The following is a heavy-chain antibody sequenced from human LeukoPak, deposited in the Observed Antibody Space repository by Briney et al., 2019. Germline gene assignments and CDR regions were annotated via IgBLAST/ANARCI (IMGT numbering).Heavy chain of an antibody. V-gene: IGHV3-23*01. CDR1: EFTFSSHA. Sequence: PGGSPRVSCAASEFTFSSHAMSWVRQAPGKGLDWVACVTGSGHRTYYADSVKGRFTISRDNSKNTVYLQMNSLRVEDTAVYYCARVAYSDFWSGYYVDSWGQGILVTVSS. CDR2: VTGSGHRT. J-gene: IGHJ5*01. CDR3: ARVAYSDFWSGYYVDS. D-gene: IGHD3-3*01.